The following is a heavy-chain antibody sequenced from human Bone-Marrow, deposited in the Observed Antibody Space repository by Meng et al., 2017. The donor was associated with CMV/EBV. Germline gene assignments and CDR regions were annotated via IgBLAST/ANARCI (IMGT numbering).Heavy chain of an antibody. Sequence: GESLKISCAASGFTFSSYGMHWVRQAPGKGLEWVAFIRYDGSNKYYADSVKGRFTISRDNSKNTLYLQMNSLRAEDTAVYYCATGGNQGGYCSSTSCPKPGDYWGQGTRVTVSS. CDR2: IRYDGSNK. CDR3: ATGGNQGGYCSSTSCPKPGDY. D-gene: IGHD2-2*01. V-gene: IGHV3-30*02. CDR1: GFTFSSYG. J-gene: IGHJ4*02.